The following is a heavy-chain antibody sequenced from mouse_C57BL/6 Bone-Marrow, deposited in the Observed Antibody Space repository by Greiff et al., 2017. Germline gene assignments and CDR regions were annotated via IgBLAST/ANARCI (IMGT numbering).Heavy chain of an antibody. V-gene: IGHV2-9-1*01. CDR2: IWTGGGT. CDR1: GFSLTSYA. Sequence: VKLMESGPGLVAPSQSLSITCTVSGFSLTSYAISWVRQPPGKGLEWLGVIWTGGGTNYNSALKSRLSISKDNSKSQVFLKMNSLQTDDTARYYCARNWRYGNYSYAMDYWGQGTSVTVSS. J-gene: IGHJ4*01. D-gene: IGHD2-10*02. CDR3: ARNWRYGNYSYAMDY.